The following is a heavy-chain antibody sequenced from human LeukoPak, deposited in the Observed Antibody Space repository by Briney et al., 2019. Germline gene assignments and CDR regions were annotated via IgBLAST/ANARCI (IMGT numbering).Heavy chain of an antibody. Sequence: ASVKVSCKASGYTFTGYYMHWVRQAPGQGLEWMGWIKANSGGTNYAQKFQGRVTMTRDTSISTAYMELNSLRSDDTAVYYCARDRDDIFDIWGQGTMVTVSS. D-gene: IGHD5-24*01. CDR3: ARDRDDIFDI. J-gene: IGHJ3*02. V-gene: IGHV1-2*02. CDR1: GYTFTGYY. CDR2: IKANSGGT.